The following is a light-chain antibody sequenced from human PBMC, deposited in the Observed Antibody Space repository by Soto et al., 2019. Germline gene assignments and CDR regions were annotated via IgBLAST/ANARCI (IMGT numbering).Light chain of an antibody. CDR2: WAS. Sequence: DIVMTQSPDSLVVSLGERATINCKSSQSVLYSSNNKNYLAWYQQKPGQPPKLLIYWASTRESGVPDRFSGSGSGTYFTLTISSLQSEDVAVYYFQQYYTTPLTFGGGTKVEIK. J-gene: IGKJ4*01. V-gene: IGKV4-1*01. CDR3: QQYYTTPLT. CDR1: QSVLYSSNNKNY.